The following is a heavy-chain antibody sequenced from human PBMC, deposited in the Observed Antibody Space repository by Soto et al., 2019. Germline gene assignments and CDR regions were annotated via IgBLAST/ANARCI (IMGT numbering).Heavy chain of an antibody. CDR3: VRAAGYSGANYVYSYGMDV. V-gene: IGHV3-33*01. J-gene: IGHJ6*02. Sequence: QVQLVESGGGVVQPGRSLRLSCTASGFSFSTYGMQWVRQAPGKGLEWVALVWYDGRNKHYVDSVAGRFTISRDNSKNTLYLEMTSLRAEDTAVYYCVRAAGYSGANYVYSYGMDVWGQGTTVTVSS. CDR1: GFSFSTYG. CDR2: VWYDGRNK. D-gene: IGHD5-12*01.